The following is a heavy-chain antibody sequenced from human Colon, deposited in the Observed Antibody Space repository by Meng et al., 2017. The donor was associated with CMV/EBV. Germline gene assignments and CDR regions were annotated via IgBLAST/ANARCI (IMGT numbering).Heavy chain of an antibody. Sequence: GGSLRLSCAASGFTVNLNYMTWVRQAPGKGLEWVSVIYSGGDTYYADSVRGRFTVSRDNFKNMVFLQMNSLRAEDTAIYYCTTHSGGYWGQGTLVTVSS. J-gene: IGHJ4*02. CDR1: GFTVNLNY. V-gene: IGHV3-53*01. CDR2: IYSGGDT. CDR3: TTHSGGY.